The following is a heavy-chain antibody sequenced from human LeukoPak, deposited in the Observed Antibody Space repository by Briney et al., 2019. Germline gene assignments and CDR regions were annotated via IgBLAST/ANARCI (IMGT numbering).Heavy chain of an antibody. D-gene: IGHD6-13*01. CDR1: GGSFSGYY. J-gene: IGHJ4*02. V-gene: IGHV4-34*01. CDR3: TRRPIIAAAGSFDY. CDR2: INHSGST. Sequence: SETLSLTCAVYGGSFSGYYWSWIRQPPGKGLEWIGEINHSGSTNYNPSLKSRVTISVDTSKNQFSLKLSSVTAADTAVYYCTRRPIIAAAGSFDYWGQGTLVTVSS.